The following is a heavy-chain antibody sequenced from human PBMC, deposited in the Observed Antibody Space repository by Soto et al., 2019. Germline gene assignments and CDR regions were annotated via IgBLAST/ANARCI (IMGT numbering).Heavy chain of an antibody. CDR3: ARDYLVGDFWSGYYDH. J-gene: IGHJ4*02. V-gene: IGHV3-33*08. CDR1: GFTFSSYG. Sequence: GGSLRLSCAASGFTFSSYGMHWVRQAPGKGLEWVAVIWYDGSNKYYADSVKGRFTISRDNSKNTLYLQMNSLRAEDTAVYYCARDYLVGDFWSGYYDHLGQGTLVTVSS. D-gene: IGHD3-3*01. CDR2: IWYDGSNK.